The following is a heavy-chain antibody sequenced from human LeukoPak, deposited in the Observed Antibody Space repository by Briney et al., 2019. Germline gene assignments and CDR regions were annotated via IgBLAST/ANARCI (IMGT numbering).Heavy chain of an antibody. D-gene: IGHD3-3*01. V-gene: IGHV3-53*01. CDR1: GFTFSSYA. CDR3: ARGSHYDFSGMSGYVDY. Sequence: GGSLRLSCAASGFTFSSYAMSWVRQAPGKGLEWVSVIYSGGSTYYADSVKGRFTISRDNSKNTLYLQMNSLRAEDTAVYYCARGSHYDFSGMSGYVDYWGQGTLVTVSS. J-gene: IGHJ4*02. CDR2: IYSGGST.